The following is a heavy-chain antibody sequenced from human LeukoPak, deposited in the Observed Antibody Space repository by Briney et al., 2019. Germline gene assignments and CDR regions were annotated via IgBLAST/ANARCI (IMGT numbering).Heavy chain of an antibody. CDR2: NNHSGSN. CDR3: ARWEGGSYYDFDY. J-gene: IGHJ4*02. Sequence: SETLSLTCAVYGGSVSGYYWSWIRQPPGKGLEWIGENNHSGSNNYNPSLKSRVTISVDTSKNQLSLKLSSVTAADTAVYYCARWEGGSYYDFDYWGQGTLVTVSS. CDR1: GGSVSGYY. D-gene: IGHD1-26*01. V-gene: IGHV4-34*01.